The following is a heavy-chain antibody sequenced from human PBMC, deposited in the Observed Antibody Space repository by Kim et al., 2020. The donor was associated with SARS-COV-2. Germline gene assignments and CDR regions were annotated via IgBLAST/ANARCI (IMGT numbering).Heavy chain of an antibody. D-gene: IGHD3-22*01. Sequence: SETLSLTCAVYGGSFSGYYWSWIRQPPGKGLEWIGEINHSGSTNYNPSLKSRVTISVDTSKNQFSLKLSSVTAADTAVYYCARVTGVDDSSGYLEFDPWGQGTLVTVSS. J-gene: IGHJ5*02. CDR2: INHSGST. V-gene: IGHV4-34*01. CDR3: ARVTGVDDSSGYLEFDP. CDR1: GGSFSGYY.